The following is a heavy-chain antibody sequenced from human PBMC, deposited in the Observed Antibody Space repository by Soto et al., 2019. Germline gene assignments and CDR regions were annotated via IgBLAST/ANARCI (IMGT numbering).Heavy chain of an antibody. Sequence: GGSLRLSCAASGFTFSSYGMHWVRQAPGKGLEWVAVISYDGSNKYYADSVKGRFTISRDNSKNTLYLQMNSLRAEDTAVYYCAKSQSGWYFFVLDYWGRGTLVTVS. CDR1: GFTFSSYG. D-gene: IGHD6-19*01. V-gene: IGHV3-30*18. J-gene: IGHJ4*02. CDR3: AKSQSGWYFFVLDY. CDR2: ISYDGSNK.